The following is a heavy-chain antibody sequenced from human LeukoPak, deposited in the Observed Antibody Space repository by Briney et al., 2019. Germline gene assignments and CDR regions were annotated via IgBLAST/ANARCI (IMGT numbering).Heavy chain of an antibody. CDR1: GYTFTGYY. J-gene: IGHJ4*02. CDR2: INPNSGGT. V-gene: IGHV1-2*02. Sequence: GASVKASCKASGYTFTGYYMHWVRQAPGQGLEWMGWINPNSGGTNYAQKLQGRVTMTTDTSTSTAYMELRSLRSDDTAVYYCARDKGIAVAAVDYWGQGTLVTVSS. CDR3: ARDKGIAVAAVDY. D-gene: IGHD6-19*01.